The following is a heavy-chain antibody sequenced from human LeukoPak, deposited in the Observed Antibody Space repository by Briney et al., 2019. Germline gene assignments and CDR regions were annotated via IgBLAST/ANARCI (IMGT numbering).Heavy chain of an antibody. CDR3: ARGSLHSAYGFDH. CDR2: SSSSGSTI. D-gene: IGHD5-12*01. J-gene: IGHJ4*02. Sequence: PGGSLRLSCAASGFTFSSYEMNWVRQAPGKGLEWVSHSSSSGSTIYYAGSVKGRFTIARDNAKNSVYLQMNSLRAEDTAVYYCARGSLHSAYGFDHWGQGTLVTVSS. V-gene: IGHV3-48*03. CDR1: GFTFSSYE.